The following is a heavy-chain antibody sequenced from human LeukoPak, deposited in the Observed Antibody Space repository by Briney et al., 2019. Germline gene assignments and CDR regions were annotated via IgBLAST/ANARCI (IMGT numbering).Heavy chain of an antibody. Sequence: GASVKVSCKASGYTFTGYYMHWVRQAPGQGLEWMGWINPNSGGTNYAQKFQGRVTMTRDTSISTAYMELSRLRSDGTAVYYCAREEARHGGNTDYWGQGTLVTVSS. V-gene: IGHV1-2*02. J-gene: IGHJ4*02. CDR3: AREEARHGGNTDY. CDR2: INPNSGGT. D-gene: IGHD4-23*01. CDR1: GYTFTGYY.